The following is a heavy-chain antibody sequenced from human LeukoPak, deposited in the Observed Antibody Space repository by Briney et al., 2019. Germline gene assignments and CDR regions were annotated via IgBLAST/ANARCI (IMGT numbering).Heavy chain of an antibody. CDR3: ARAMSTFGGVRNYFDS. CDR1: GFPVSSNY. Sequence: GGSLRLSCAASGFPVSSNYLSWVRQSPVKGLEWVSFVSISSGTIYYADSVKGRFRISRDNAKSSLDLEMNSLRAEDTAVYYCARAMSTFGGVRNYFDSWGQGTLVTVSS. CDR2: VSISSGTI. J-gene: IGHJ4*02. V-gene: IGHV3-48*04. D-gene: IGHD3-16*01.